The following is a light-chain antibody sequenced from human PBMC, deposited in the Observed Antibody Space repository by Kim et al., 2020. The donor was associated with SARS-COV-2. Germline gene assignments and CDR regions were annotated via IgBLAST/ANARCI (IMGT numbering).Light chain of an antibody. Sequence: ASGGDTVTPTCRASQGIGPWLAWYQQKPGNAPKLLISGSSDLETGVPSRFSGSGSGTDFTLTIISLQPEDFATYYCQQGTTFPWTFGPGTKVDIK. J-gene: IGKJ1*01. CDR1: QGIGPW. V-gene: IGKV1-12*01. CDR2: GSS. CDR3: QQGTTFPWT.